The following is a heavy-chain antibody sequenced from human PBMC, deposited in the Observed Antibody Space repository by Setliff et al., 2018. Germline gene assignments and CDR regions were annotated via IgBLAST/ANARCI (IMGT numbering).Heavy chain of an antibody. CDR2: ISAYSGKA. CDR3: SRLVRYCTTTSCQRLSGYGY. CDR1: GYTFSDYG. V-gene: IGHV1-18*01. J-gene: IGHJ4*02. Sequence: GPSVKVSCKASGYTFSDYGITRVRQAPGQGLEWMGWISAYSGKAYYAQKLQARATMTADTSTGTAYLELRSLRSDDTAVYYCSRLVRYCTTTSCQRLSGYGYWGQGTLVAVSS. D-gene: IGHD2-2*01.